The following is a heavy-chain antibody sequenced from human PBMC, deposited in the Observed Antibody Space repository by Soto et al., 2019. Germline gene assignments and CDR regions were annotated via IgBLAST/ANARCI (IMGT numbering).Heavy chain of an antibody. J-gene: IGHJ4*02. CDR3: AKNDCDIYGTLYCFDS. Sequence: GGSLRLSCGVSGFTFSNYAMTWVRHSPGKGLEWVSTISGSGDSTHYADSVKGRFTISRDNSKNTLYLQMNSLRADDSAEYYCAKNDCDIYGTLYCFDSWGRGALVTVSS. V-gene: IGHV3-23*01. CDR2: ISGSGDST. D-gene: IGHD2-21*02. CDR1: GFTFSNYA.